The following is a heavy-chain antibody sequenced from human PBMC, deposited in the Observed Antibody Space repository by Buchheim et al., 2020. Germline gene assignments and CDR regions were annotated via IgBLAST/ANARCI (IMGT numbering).Heavy chain of an antibody. Sequence: EVQLLESGGGLVQPGGSLRLSCAASGFTFSSYAMSWVRQAPGKGLEWVSAISGSGGSTYYADSVKGRFTISRDNSKNTLYMQMNSLRAEDTAVYYCAKRVRYDSSGYYHDAFDIWGQGT. CDR3: AKRVRYDSSGYYHDAFDI. V-gene: IGHV3-23*01. D-gene: IGHD3-22*01. CDR1: GFTFSSYA. J-gene: IGHJ3*02. CDR2: ISGSGGST.